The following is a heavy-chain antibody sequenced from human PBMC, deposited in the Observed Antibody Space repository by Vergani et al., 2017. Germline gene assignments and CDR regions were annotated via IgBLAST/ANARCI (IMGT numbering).Heavy chain of an antibody. V-gene: IGHV4-39*01. J-gene: IGHJ5*02. CDR2: IYDSGSN. Sequence: QMQLQESGPGLVKPSETLSLTCTVSGGSIRNSNSYWAWIRQPPGKGLEWIASIYDSGSNYSNPTLKSRVTISVDTSKNQFSLKLSSVTAADTAVYFCARHSTVEWLVKLGWIDPWGQGILVTVSS. CDR3: ARHSTVEWLVKLGWIDP. CDR1: GGSIRNSNSY. D-gene: IGHD6-19*01.